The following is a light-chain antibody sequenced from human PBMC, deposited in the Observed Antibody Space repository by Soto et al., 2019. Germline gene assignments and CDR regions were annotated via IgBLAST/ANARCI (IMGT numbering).Light chain of an antibody. Sequence: EIVLTQSPGTLSLSPGERATLSCRASQSVSSSYLAWYQQKPGQAPRLPIYDASSRATGIPDRFSGSGSGTDFTLTISRLEPEDYAVYYYQDYDSSPPTIAQGPEV. CDR1: QSVSSSY. V-gene: IGKV3-20*01. CDR3: QDYDSSPPT. J-gene: IGKJ1*01. CDR2: DAS.